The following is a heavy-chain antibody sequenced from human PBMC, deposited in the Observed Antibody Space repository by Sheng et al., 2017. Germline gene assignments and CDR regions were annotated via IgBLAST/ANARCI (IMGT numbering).Heavy chain of an antibody. CDR2: INHSGST. D-gene: IGHD3-3*01. V-gene: IGHV4-34*01. CDR3: ARRAYYVFWSGYYKGYYFDY. Sequence: QVQLQQWGAGLLKPSETLSLTCAVYGGSFSGYYWSWIRQPPGKGLEWIGEINHSGSTNYNPSLKSRVTISVDTSKNQFSLKLSSVTAADTAVYYCARRAYYVFWSGYYKGYYFDYWGQGTLVTVSS. CDR1: GGSFSGYY. J-gene: IGHJ4*02.